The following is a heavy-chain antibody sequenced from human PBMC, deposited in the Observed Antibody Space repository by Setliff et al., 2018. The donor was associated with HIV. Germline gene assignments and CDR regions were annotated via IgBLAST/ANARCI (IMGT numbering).Heavy chain of an antibody. CDR3: ARETAEIVTVMEGRGGLDH. V-gene: IGHV3-49*04. CDR1: GFTFGGYA. Sequence: PGESLKISCTGSGFTFGGYAMSWVRQAPGKGLEWVGFIRSHAYAATTQYAASVRGRFTISRDDSKNIAYLQMNSLKTEDTAVYYCARETAEIVTVMEGRGGLDHWGRGTLVTVSS. CDR2: IRSHAYAATT. J-gene: IGHJ4*02. D-gene: IGHD2-8*01.